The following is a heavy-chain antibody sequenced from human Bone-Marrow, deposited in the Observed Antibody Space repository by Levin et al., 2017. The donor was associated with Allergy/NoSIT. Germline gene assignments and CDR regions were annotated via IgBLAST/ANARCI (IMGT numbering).Heavy chain of an antibody. Sequence: SCAASGFTFSDYYMSWIRQAPGKGLEWVSYISTSSSSTKYADSVKGRFTISRDNAKNSLYLQMNSLRAEDTAVYYCARDTSRTLVVPAVDYGDSLIDSWGQGTLVTVSS. J-gene: IGHJ4*02. CDR3: ARDTSRTLVVPAVDYGDSLIDS. V-gene: IGHV3-11*05. CDR1: GFTFSDYY. CDR2: ISTSSSST. D-gene: IGHD4-17*01.